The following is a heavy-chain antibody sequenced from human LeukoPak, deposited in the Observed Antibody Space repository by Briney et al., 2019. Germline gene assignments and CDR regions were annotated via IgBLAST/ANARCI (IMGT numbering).Heavy chain of an antibody. CDR3: ARDYGGNPWDFLDY. Sequence: GASVKVSCKASGYTFTSYGISWVRQAPGQGLEWMGWISAYDGNTNYAQKLQGRVTMTTDTSTSTAYMELRSLRSDDTAVYYCARDYGGNPWDFLDYWGQGTLVTVSS. J-gene: IGHJ4*02. CDR1: GYTFTSYG. D-gene: IGHD4-23*01. CDR2: ISAYDGNT. V-gene: IGHV1-18*01.